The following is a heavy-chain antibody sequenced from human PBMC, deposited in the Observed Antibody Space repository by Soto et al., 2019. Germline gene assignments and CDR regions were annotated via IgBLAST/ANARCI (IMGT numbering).Heavy chain of an antibody. CDR1: GFTFSSYA. CDR2: ISGSGGST. D-gene: IGHD3-22*01. J-gene: IGHJ4*02. CDR3: AKASMGGMIGVVIALVDY. Sequence: GGSLRVSCAASGFTFSSYAMSWVRQAPWKGLEWVSAISGSGGSTYYADSVKGRFTISRDNSKNTLYLQMNSLRAEDTAVYYCAKASMGGMIGVVIALVDYWGQGTLVTVSS. V-gene: IGHV3-23*01.